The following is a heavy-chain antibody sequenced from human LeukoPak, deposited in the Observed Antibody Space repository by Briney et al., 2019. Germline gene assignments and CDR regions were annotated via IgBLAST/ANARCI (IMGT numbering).Heavy chain of an antibody. J-gene: IGHJ5*02. V-gene: IGHV3-21*01. D-gene: IGHD2-2*02. CDR2: ISSSSSYI. CDR3: ARGSRDIVVVPAAIDWFDP. CDR1: GFTFSTYA. Sequence: GGSLRLSCAAPGFTFSTYAMGWVRQAPGKGLEWVSSISSSSSYIYYADSVKGRFTISRDNAKNSLYLQMNSLRAEDTAVYYCARGSRDIVVVPAAIDWFDPWGQGTLVTVSS.